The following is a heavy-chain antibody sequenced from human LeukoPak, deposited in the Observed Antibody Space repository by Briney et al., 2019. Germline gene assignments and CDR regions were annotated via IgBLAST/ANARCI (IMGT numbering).Heavy chain of an antibody. CDR1: GFTFSDHF. J-gene: IGHJ4*02. CDR2: IRKKVNGYTT. CDR3: ARVRDSDGYSYDY. Sequence: GGSLRLSCAASGFTFSDHFMDWVRQAPGKGLEWVGRIRKKVNGYTTEYAASVKGRFTISRDDSRLSLYLQMNSLKTEDTALYYCARVRDSDGYSYDYWGQGTLVTVSS. V-gene: IGHV3-72*01. D-gene: IGHD3-22*01.